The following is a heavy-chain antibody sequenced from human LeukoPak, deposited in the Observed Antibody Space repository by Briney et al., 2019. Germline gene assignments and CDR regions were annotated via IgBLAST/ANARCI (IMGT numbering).Heavy chain of an antibody. CDR2: MSPKSGNT. D-gene: IGHD3-22*01. J-gene: IGHJ4*02. CDR1: GYTFTDYD. Sequence: ASVKVSCKASGYTFTDYDINWVRRTGQGLEWIGWMSPKSGNTGYAQRFQGRVTMTRDTSISTAYMELSSLRSEDTAVYYCARPNYYDSSGYDYWGQGTLVTVSS. CDR3: ARPNYYDSSGYDY. V-gene: IGHV1-8*01.